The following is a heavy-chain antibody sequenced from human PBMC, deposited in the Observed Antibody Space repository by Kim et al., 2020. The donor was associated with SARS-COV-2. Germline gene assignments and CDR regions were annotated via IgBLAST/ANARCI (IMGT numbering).Heavy chain of an antibody. J-gene: IGHJ4*02. CDR2: ISDTGDRI. CDR3: AKPGYSGDQYRNFDF. V-gene: IGHV3-23*01. Sequence: GGSLRLSCAASGFSFSAYGMNWVRQAPGRGLEWVSGISDTGDRIDYSDSVKGRFTISRDNSKNTLYLQMSSLRVEDTANYFCAKPGYSGDQYRNFDFWGQGTLVTVAS. CDR1: GFSFSAYG. D-gene: IGHD1-26*01.